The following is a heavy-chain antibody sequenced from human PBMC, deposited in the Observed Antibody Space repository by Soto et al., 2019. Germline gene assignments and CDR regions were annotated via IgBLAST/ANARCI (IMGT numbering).Heavy chain of an antibody. V-gene: IGHV1-8*01. J-gene: IGHJ6*02. CDR1: GYTFTSYD. CDR3: AAKSNGVYYYGMDV. D-gene: IGHD4-4*01. CDR2: MNPNSGNT. Sequence: ASVKVSCKASGYTFTSYDINRVRQATGQGLEWMGWMNPNSGNTGYAQKFQGRVTMTRNTSISTAYMELSSLRSEDTAVYYCAAKSNGVYYYGMDVWGQGTTVTVAS.